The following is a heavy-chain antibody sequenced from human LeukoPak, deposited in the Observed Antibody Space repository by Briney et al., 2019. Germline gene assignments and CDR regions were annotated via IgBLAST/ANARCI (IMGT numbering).Heavy chain of an antibody. V-gene: IGHV3-11*01. Sequence: GGSLRLSCAAPGFTFSDHYMSWIRLAPGKGLEWVSYIRSGGSVMYYADSVKGRFTISRDNAKNSLYLQMNSLRAEDTAVYYCARGTGGDYGAFGYWGQGTLVTVSS. CDR3: ARGTGGDYGAFGY. CDR2: IRSGGSVM. J-gene: IGHJ4*02. D-gene: IGHD4-17*01. CDR1: GFTFSDHY.